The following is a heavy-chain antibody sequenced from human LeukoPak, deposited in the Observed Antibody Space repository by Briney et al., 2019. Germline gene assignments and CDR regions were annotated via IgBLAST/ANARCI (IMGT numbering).Heavy chain of an antibody. CDR3: ARGYASRYYFDY. J-gene: IGHJ4*02. V-gene: IGHV4-39*01. CDR1: GGSISSSSYY. Sequence: PSETLSLTCTVSGGSISSSSYYWGWIRQPPGKGLEWIGSIYYSGSTYYNPSLKSRVTISVDTSKNQFSLKLSSVTAADTAVYYCARGYASRYYFDYWGQGTLVTVSS. D-gene: IGHD5-12*01. CDR2: IYYSGST.